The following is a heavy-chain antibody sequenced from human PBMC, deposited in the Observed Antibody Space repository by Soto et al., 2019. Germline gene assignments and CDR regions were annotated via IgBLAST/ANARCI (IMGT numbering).Heavy chain of an antibody. CDR2: ISSSSSYI. CDR3: ARSVLLWFGDGYYGMDV. V-gene: IGHV3-21*01. Sequence: EVQLVESGGGLVKPGGSLRLSCAASGFTFSSYSMNWVRQAPGKGLEWVSSISSSSSYIYYADSVKGRFPISRDNAKNSLYLQMNSLRAEDTAVYYCARSVLLWFGDGYYGMDVWGQGTTVTVSS. CDR1: GFTFSSYS. D-gene: IGHD3-10*01. J-gene: IGHJ6*02.